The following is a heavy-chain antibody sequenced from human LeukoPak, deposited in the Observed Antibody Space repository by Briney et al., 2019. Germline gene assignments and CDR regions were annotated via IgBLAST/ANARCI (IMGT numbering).Heavy chain of an antibody. J-gene: IGHJ3*02. CDR1: GYTFTSYG. V-gene: IGHV1-2*02. Sequence: GASVKVSCKASGYTFTSYGISWVRQAPGQGLEWMGWMNPNSGATNYAQKFQGRVTMTRDTSISTAYMELSSLTSDDTAVYHCATSTKYSSSWGAFDIWGQGTMVTVSP. CDR3: ATSTKYSSSWGAFDI. CDR2: MNPNSGAT. D-gene: IGHD6-13*01.